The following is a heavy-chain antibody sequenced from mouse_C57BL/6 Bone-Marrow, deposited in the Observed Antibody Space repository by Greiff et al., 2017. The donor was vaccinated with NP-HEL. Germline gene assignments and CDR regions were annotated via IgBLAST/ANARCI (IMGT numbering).Heavy chain of an antibody. V-gene: IGHV5-17*01. CDR3: ARTGTFDY. D-gene: IGHD4-1*01. J-gene: IGHJ2*01. CDR1: GFTFSDYG. CDR2: ISSVSSTF. Sequence: EVMLVESGGGLVKPGGSLTLSCAASGFTFSDYGMHWVRQAPEQGLEWVAYISSVSSTFYYADTVKGRFTISRDHAKHPLFLQMTSLRSEDTAMYYCARTGTFDYWGKGTTLTVSS.